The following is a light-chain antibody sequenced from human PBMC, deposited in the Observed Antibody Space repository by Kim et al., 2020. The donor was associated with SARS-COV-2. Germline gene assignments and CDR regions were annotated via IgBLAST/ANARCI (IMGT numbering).Light chain of an antibody. CDR2: RNN. CDR3: ATWDDSLNAWV. J-gene: IGLJ3*02. CDR1: NSNIGVNT. V-gene: IGLV1-44*01. Sequence: QSVLTQPPSASGTPGQRVTISCSGSNSNIGVNTVNWYQQFPATAPKLLIYRNNQRPSGVPDRFSGSKSGTSASLALSGLLSEDEADYYCATWDDSLNAWVSGGGTQLTVL.